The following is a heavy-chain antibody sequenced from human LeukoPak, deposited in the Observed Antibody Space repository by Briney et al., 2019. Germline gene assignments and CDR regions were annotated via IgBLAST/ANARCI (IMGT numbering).Heavy chain of an antibody. V-gene: IGHV3-21*01. Sequence: GGSLRLSCAASGFTFSSYSMNWARQAPGKGLEWVSSISSSSSYIYYADSVKGRFTISRDNAKNSLYLQMNSLRAEDTAVYYCARDGLPDAFDIWGQGTMVTVSS. CDR3: ARDGLPDAFDI. CDR2: ISSSSSYI. J-gene: IGHJ3*02. CDR1: GFTFSSYS.